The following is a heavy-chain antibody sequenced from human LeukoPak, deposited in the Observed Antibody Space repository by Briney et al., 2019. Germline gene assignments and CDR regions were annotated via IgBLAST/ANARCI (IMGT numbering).Heavy chain of an antibody. CDR1: GFTFYNYA. CDR3: AKVPYSDYGSGRPPFMDV. D-gene: IGHD3-10*01. CDR2: ISDSGSST. J-gene: IGHJ6*02. V-gene: IGHV3-23*01. Sequence: PGGSLRLSCAASGFTFYNYAMSWVRQAPGTGLEWVSTISDSGSSTYYADSVRGRFTISRDNSKNTLYLQMDSLRAEDTAIYYCAKVPYSDYGSGRPPFMDVWGQGTTVAASS.